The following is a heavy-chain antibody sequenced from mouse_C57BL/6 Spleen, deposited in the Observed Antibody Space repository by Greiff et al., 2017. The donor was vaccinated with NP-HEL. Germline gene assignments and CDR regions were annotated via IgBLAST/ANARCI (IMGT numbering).Heavy chain of an antibody. CDR1: GYTFTSYW. Sequence: SGAELVRPGTSVKLSCKASGYTFTSYWMHWVKQRPGQGLVWIGVIDPSDSYTNYNQKFKGKATLTVDTSSSTAYMQLSSLTSEDSAVYYCARGIYGSSSWFAYWGQGTLVTVSA. D-gene: IGHD1-1*01. J-gene: IGHJ3*01. CDR2: IDPSDSYT. CDR3: ARGIYGSSSWFAY. V-gene: IGHV1-59*01.